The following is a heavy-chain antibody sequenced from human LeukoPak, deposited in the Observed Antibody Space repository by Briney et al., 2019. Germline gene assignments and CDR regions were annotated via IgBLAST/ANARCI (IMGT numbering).Heavy chain of an antibody. V-gene: IGHV3-21*01. CDR2: ISSSSSYI. CDR1: GFTFSSYS. Sequence: GGPLRLSCAASGFTFSSYSMNWVRQAPGKGLEWVSSISSSSSYIYYADSVKGRFTISRDNAKNSLYLQMNSLRAEDTAVYYCARVGLTSPMDVWGKGTTVTVSS. J-gene: IGHJ6*03. CDR3: ARVGLTSPMDV. D-gene: IGHD3-16*01.